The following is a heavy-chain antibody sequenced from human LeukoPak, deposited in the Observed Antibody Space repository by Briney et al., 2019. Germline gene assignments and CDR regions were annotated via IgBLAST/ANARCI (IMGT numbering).Heavy chain of an antibody. D-gene: IGHD4-23*01. CDR1: GGSISSSSYF. Sequence: SETLSLTCAVSGGSISSSSYFWGWIRQPPGKGLEWLGSIYYTGSTYDNPTLKSRVTISVDTSKNQFSLKLTSVTAADTAVYYCARRDYGGNWYFDVGGCGPLVTVSS. J-gene: IGHJ2*01. CDR2: IYYTGST. V-gene: IGHV4-39*07. CDR3: ARRDYGGNWYFDV.